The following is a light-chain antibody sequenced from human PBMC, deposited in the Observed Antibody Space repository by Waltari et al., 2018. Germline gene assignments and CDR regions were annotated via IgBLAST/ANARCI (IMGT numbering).Light chain of an antibody. J-gene: IGKJ4*01. CDR1: QSLVHSDGNTY. CDR2: KVF. Sequence: DVVMTQSPLSLPVPLGQPASISCRSSQSLVHSDGNTYLKWFHQRPGQSPRSQIYKVFKRESGVPDRFSGSGSGTNFTLKISRVEAEDVGVYFCMQGTYGLTFGGGTKVEIK. CDR3: MQGTYGLT. V-gene: IGKV2-30*02.